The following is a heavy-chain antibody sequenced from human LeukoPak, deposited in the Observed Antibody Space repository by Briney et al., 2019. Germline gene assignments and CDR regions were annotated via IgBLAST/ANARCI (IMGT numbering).Heavy chain of an antibody. J-gene: IGHJ4*02. V-gene: IGHV3-64*01. Sequence: GGSLRLSCAASGFTFSKYVMFWLRQAPGKGLEYVSGISSDGDTTYYANSVNDRFTISRDNSKNTLYLQMGSLRTEDMAVYYCARDLLDYYNSGSYPHYWGQGTLVTVSS. CDR3: ARDLLDYYNSGSYPHY. CDR1: GFTFSKYV. D-gene: IGHD3-10*01. CDR2: ISSDGDTT.